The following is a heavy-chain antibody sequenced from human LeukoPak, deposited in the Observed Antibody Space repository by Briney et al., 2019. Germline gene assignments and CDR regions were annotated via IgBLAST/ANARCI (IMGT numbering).Heavy chain of an antibody. D-gene: IGHD5-12*01. CDR3: AKVWEATITFEFDY. Sequence: GGSLRLSCAASGFTFSSYSMNWVRQAPGKGLEWISYIRSNSDTIYYADSVKGRFTISRDNAENSLYLQMSSLRAEDTAVYYCAKVWEATITFEFDYWGQGTLVTVSS. V-gene: IGHV3-48*01. CDR1: GFTFSSYS. J-gene: IGHJ4*02. CDR2: IRSNSDTI.